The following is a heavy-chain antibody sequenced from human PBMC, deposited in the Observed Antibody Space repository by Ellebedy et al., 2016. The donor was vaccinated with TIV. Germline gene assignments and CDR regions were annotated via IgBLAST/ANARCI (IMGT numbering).Heavy chain of an antibody. V-gene: IGHV3-7*01. J-gene: IGHJ5*01. CDR1: GFSFRSYW. D-gene: IGHD4-17*01. CDR2: IYQDGSVL. CDR3: ARRGSYGDYAVQINNWFDS. Sequence: GESLKISCAATGFSFRSYWMSWVRQAPGKGLEWVANIYQDGSVLYYLDSLKGRFTISRDNAINSLFLQMNSLRAGDTAVYYCARRGSYGDYAVQINNWFDSWGQGTLVTV.